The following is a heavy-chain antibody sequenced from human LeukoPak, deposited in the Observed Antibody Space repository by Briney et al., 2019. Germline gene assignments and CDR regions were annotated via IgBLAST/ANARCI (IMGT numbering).Heavy chain of an antibody. Sequence: GGSLRLSCAASGFTFSSYGMHWVRQALGKGLEWVAVISYDGSNKYYADSVKGRFTISRDNSKNTLYLQMNSLRAEDTAVYYCAKAHSGSFDYWGQGTLVTVSS. V-gene: IGHV3-30*18. CDR2: ISYDGSNK. CDR1: GFTFSSYG. CDR3: AKAHSGSFDY. D-gene: IGHD5-12*01. J-gene: IGHJ4*02.